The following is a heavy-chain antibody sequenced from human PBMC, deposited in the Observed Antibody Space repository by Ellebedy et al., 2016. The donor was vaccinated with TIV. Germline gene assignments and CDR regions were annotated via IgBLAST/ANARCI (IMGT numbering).Heavy chain of an antibody. J-gene: IGHJ6*02. D-gene: IGHD2-2*01. CDR3: ATDRGCSSTSCPPGTYYGMDV. CDR1: GYTLTELS. V-gene: IGHV1-24*01. CDR2: FDPEDGET. Sequence: ASVKVSCKVSGYTLTELSMHWVRQAPGKGLEWMGGFDPEDGETIYAQKFQGRVTMTEDTSTDTAYMELSSLRSEDTAVYYCATDRGCSSTSCPPGTYYGMDVWGQGTTVTVSS.